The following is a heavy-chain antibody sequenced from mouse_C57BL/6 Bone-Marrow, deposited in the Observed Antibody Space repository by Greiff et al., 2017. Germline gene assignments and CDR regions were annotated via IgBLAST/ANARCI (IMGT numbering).Heavy chain of an antibody. CDR3: AKLGRLYYFDY. Sequence: EVHLVESGPGLVKPSQSLSLTCSVTGYSITSGYYWNWIRQFPGNKLEWMGYISYDGSNNYNPSLKNRISITRDTSKNQFFLKLNSVTTEDTATYYCAKLGRLYYFDYWGQGTTLTVSS. D-gene: IGHD4-1*01. J-gene: IGHJ2*01. V-gene: IGHV3-6*01. CDR1: GYSITSGYY. CDR2: ISYDGSN.